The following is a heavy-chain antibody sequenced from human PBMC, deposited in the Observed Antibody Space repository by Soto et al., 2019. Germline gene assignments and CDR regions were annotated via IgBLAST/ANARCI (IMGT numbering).Heavy chain of an antibody. V-gene: IGHV1-2*04. D-gene: IGHD2-2*01. J-gene: IGHJ4*02. Sequence: ASVKVSCKASGYTFTGYYMHWVRQAPGQGLEWMGWINPNSGGTNYAQKFQGWATMTRDTSISTAYMELSRLRSDDTAVYYCARGGYCSSTSCSDGGLDYWGQGTLVTVSS. CDR2: INPNSGGT. CDR3: ARGGYCSSTSCSDGGLDY. CDR1: GYTFTGYY.